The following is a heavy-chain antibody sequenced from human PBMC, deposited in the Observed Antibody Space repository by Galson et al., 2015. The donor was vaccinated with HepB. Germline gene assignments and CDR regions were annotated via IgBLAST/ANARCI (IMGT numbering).Heavy chain of an antibody. CDR2: ISGSGNST. CDR3: AKYSFLYGSGNYYRTFDY. CDR1: GFTFNNYA. J-gene: IGHJ4*02. Sequence: SLRLSCAASGFTFNNYAMTWVRQAPGKGLEWISVISGSGNSTYYADSVKGRFTISRDNSKDTLYLQINSLKVEDTAVYYCAKYSFLYGSGNYYRTFDYWGQGTLVTFSS. D-gene: IGHD3-10*01. V-gene: IGHV3-23*01.